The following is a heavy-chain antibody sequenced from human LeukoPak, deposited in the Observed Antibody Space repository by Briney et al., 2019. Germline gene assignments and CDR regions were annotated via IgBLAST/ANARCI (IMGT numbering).Heavy chain of an antibody. V-gene: IGHV4-30-2*03. J-gene: IGHJ4*02. Sequence: SQTLSLTCTVSGGSISSGGYYWSWIRQPPRKGLEWIGSIYYSGSTYYNPSLKSRVTISVDTSKNQFSLKLSSVTAADTVVYYCARDSGSYHDYWGQGTLVTVSS. CDR2: IYYSGST. CDR1: GGSISSGGYY. D-gene: IGHD1-26*01. CDR3: ARDSGSYHDY.